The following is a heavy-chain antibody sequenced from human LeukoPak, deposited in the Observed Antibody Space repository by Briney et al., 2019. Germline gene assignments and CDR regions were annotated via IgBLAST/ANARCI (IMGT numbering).Heavy chain of an antibody. CDR3: ARASSGSYYYFDY. CDR2: IYTSGST. CDR1: GGAISSYS. V-gene: IGHV4-4*07. Sequence: SETLSLTCTVSGGAISSYSWNWIRQPAGKGLEWIGRIYTSGSTNYNPSLKSRVTMSVDTSKNQFSLKLSSVTAADTAIYYCARASSGSYYYFDYWGQGTLVTVSS. J-gene: IGHJ4*02. D-gene: IGHD3-22*01.